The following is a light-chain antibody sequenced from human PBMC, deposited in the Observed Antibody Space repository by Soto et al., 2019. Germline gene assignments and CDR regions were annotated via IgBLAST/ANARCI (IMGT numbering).Light chain of an antibody. J-gene: IGKJ1*01. Sequence: DIQMTQSPSTLSASVGDRVTITCRASQTIDSWLAWYQQRPGKPPNLLIYKASTLASGVPSRLSGSGSGTEFTLTISSLQPDDFATYYCQHYNSYSEAFGQGTKVDIK. V-gene: IGKV1-5*03. CDR2: KAS. CDR1: QTIDSW. CDR3: QHYNSYSEA.